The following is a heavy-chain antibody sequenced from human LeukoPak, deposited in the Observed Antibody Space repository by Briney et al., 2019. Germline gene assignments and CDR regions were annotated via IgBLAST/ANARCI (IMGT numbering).Heavy chain of an antibody. CDR1: GYSFSNYA. J-gene: IGHJ5*02. CDR3: ARGLHYYDSTTHFPGGFDP. D-gene: IGHD3-22*01. V-gene: IGHV1-2*02. CDR2: INPNSGGT. Sequence: ASVKVSCKASGYSFSNYAMNWVRQAPGQGLEWMGWINPNSGGTNYAQKFQGRVTMTRDTSISTAYMELSRLRSDDTAVYYCARGLHYYDSTTHFPGGFDPWGQGTLVTVSS.